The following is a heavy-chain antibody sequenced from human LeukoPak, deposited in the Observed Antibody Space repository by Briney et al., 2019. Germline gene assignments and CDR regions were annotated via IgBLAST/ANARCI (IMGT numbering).Heavy chain of an antibody. CDR3: ARAHMVRGVIFYYYYMDV. Sequence: ASVKVSCKASGYTFTSYGISWVRQAPGQGLEWMGWISAYNGNTNYAQKLQGRVTMTTDTSTSTAYMELRSLRSDDTAVYYCARAHMVRGVIFYYYYMDVWGKGTTVTISS. V-gene: IGHV1-18*01. CDR2: ISAYNGNT. J-gene: IGHJ6*03. CDR1: GYTFTSYG. D-gene: IGHD3-10*01.